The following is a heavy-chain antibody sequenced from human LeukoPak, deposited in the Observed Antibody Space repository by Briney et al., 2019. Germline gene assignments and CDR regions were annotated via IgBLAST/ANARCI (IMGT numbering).Heavy chain of an antibody. CDR1: GYTFTNYD. CDR3: NALGIQLWTHYYYYMDV. D-gene: IGHD5-18*01. Sequence: ASVKVSCKASGYTFTNYDINWVRQATGQGLEWMGWMNPNSGNTGYAQKFQGRVTITRNTSISTAYMELSSLRSEDTAVYYCNALGIQLWTHYYYYMDVWGKGTTVTVSS. CDR2: MNPNSGNT. J-gene: IGHJ6*03. V-gene: IGHV1-8*03.